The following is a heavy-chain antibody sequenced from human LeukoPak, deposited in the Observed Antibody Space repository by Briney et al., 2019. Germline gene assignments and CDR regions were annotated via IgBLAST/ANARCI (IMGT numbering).Heavy chain of an antibody. CDR2: IIPILGIA. V-gene: IGHV1-69*04. CDR3: ARDLENSPPNWYFDL. CDR1: GGTFSSYA. J-gene: IGHJ2*01. Sequence: SVKVSCKASGGTFSSYAISWVRQAPGQGLEWMGRIIPILGIANYAQKFQGRVTITADKSTSTAYMELSSLRSEDTAVYYCARDLENSPPNWYFDLWGRGTLVTVSS.